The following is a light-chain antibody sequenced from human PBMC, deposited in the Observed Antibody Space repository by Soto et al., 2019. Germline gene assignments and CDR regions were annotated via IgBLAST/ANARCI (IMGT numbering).Light chain of an antibody. CDR3: QQYNSYST. CDR1: QSISSW. V-gene: IGKV1-5*01. J-gene: IGKJ5*01. CDR2: DAS. Sequence: DIQMTQSPPSLSASVGDRVTITCRASQSISSWLAWYKQKPGKAPKLLIYDASSLESGVPSRFSGSGSGTEFTLTIRSLKPDDFATYYCQQYNSYSTFGQGTRLEI.